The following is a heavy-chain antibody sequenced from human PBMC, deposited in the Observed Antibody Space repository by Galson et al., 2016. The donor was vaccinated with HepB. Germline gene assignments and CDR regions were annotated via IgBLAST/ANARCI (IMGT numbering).Heavy chain of an antibody. J-gene: IGHJ4*02. CDR3: ARTLYDYVWGSYGYPQDY. CDR1: GFTFSSYA. V-gene: IGHV3-30-3*01. Sequence: SLRLSCAASGFTFSSYAMHWVRQAPGKGLEWVAVISYDGSNKYYADSVKGRFTISRDNSKNTLYLQMNSLRTEDTAVYCCARTLYDYVWGSYGYPQDYWGQGTLVTVSS. CDR2: ISYDGSNK. D-gene: IGHD3-16*01.